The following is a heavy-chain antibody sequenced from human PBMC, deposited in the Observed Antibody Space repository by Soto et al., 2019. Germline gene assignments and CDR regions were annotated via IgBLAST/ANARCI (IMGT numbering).Heavy chain of an antibody. CDR3: ARGRKGADV. CDR1: GGSISSYY. CDR2: IYYSGST. V-gene: IGHV4-59*01. J-gene: IGHJ6*04. Sequence: QVQLQESGPGLVKPSETLSLTCTVSGGSISSYYWSWIRQPPGKGLEWIGYIYYSGSTNYNPSLKSRVTISVDTSKNQFSLKLSSVTAADTAVYYCARGRKGADVWGKGTTVTVSS.